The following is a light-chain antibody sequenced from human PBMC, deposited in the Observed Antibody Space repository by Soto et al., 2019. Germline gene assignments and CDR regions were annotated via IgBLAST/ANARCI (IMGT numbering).Light chain of an antibody. CDR2: DVS. CDR3: CSCAGXSYI. Sequence: QSLLTQPRSVSGSPGQSVTISCTGTSSDVGGCNYFSWYQQHPGKSPKLMIYDVSKRPSGVPDRFSASKSGNTASLTISGLQAEDEADYYCCSCAGXSYILGTGTKVXV. J-gene: IGLJ1*01. V-gene: IGLV2-11*01. CDR1: SSDVGGCNY.